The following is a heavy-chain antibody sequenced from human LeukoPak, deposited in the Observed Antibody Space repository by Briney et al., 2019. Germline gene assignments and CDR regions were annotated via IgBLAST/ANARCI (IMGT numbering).Heavy chain of an antibody. J-gene: IGHJ4*02. Sequence: GSLRLSCAASGFTFSSYGMHWVRQAPGKGLEWVAFIRYDGSNKYYADSVKGRFTISRDNSKNTLYLQMNSLRAEDTAVYYCANTYMTTVTTPFDYWGQGTLVTVSS. CDR2: IRYDGSNK. CDR1: GFTFSSYG. V-gene: IGHV3-30*02. CDR3: ANTYMTTVTTPFDY. D-gene: IGHD4-17*01.